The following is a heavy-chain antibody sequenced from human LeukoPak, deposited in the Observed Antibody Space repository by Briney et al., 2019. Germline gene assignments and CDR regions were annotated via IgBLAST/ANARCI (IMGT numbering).Heavy chain of an antibody. D-gene: IGHD7-27*01. CDR1: GFTFSSYW. Sequence: PGGSLRLSCAASGFTFSSYWMHWVRQAPGKGLVWVSRINIDGSGTTYADSVKGRFTASRDNAKNTLYLQMNSLRAEDTAVYYCAKVRPGYYYMDVWGKGTTVTVSS. V-gene: IGHV3-74*01. CDR2: INIDGSGT. CDR3: AKVRPGYYYMDV. J-gene: IGHJ6*03.